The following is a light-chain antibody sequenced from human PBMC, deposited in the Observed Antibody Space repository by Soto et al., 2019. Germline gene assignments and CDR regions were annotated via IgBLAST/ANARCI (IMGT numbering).Light chain of an antibody. CDR1: QSISPW. Sequence: DIQMTQSPSTLSASVGDTVTITCRASQSISPWLAWYQQKPGKAPKVLIYDASRLESGVPSRFSGSGSGTEFTLAISSLQPDDFATYYCQHYNSYSWTFGQGTKVEI. V-gene: IGKV1-5*01. J-gene: IGKJ1*01. CDR2: DAS. CDR3: QHYNSYSWT.